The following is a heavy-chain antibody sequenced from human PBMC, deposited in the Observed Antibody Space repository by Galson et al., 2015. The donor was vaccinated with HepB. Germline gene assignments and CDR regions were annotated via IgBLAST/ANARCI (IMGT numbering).Heavy chain of an antibody. CDR3: ARDTRGYSYDF. J-gene: IGHJ4*02. Sequence: SLRLSCAASGFTFSDHYMVWVRQAPGKGLEWVGRARNRANSYTTDYAASVKGRFTVSRDDSTNSLYLQMNSLKTEDTAVYYCARDTRGYSYDFWGQGTLVTVSS. CDR2: ARNRANSYTT. CDR1: GFTFSDHY. D-gene: IGHD5-18*01. V-gene: IGHV3-72*01.